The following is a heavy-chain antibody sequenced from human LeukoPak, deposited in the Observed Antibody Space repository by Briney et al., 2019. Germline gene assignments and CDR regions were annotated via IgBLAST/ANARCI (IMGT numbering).Heavy chain of an antibody. CDR3: AKSPIYDFWSGYYTDY. V-gene: IGHV3-23*01. CDR2: ISSSSSYI. J-gene: IGHJ4*02. CDR1: GFTFDDYA. D-gene: IGHD3-3*01. Sequence: PGGSLRLSCAASGFTFDDYAMNWVRQAPGKGLEWVSSISSSSSYIYYADSVKGRFTISRDNSKNTLYLQMNSLRAEDTAVYYCAKSPIYDFWSGYYTDYWGQGTLVTVSS.